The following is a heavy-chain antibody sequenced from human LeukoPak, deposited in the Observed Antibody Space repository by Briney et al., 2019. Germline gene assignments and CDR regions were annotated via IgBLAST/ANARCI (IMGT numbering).Heavy chain of an antibody. Sequence: SETLSLTCTVSGGSLSSRSYYWGWIRQPPGKGLEWIGSIYYTGNTYYNPSLKSRITISVDTSKNQFSLKMTYVTAADTAVYCAANHPRVEGADPGAPHTWGQGTMVTVSP. J-gene: IGHJ3*02. CDR1: GGSLSSRSYY. CDR2: IYYTGNT. D-gene: IGHD1-14*01. V-gene: IGHV4-39*01. CDR3: ANHPRVEGADPGAPHT.